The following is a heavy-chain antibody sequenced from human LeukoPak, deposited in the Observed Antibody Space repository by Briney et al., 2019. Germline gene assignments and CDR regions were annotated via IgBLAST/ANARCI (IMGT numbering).Heavy chain of an antibody. Sequence: PSETLSLTCTVSGGSISSGGYYWSWVRQPPGEGLEWIGYIYYSGSTNYNPSLKSRVTISVDTSKNQFSLKLSSVTAADTAVYYCAREGSLYSSGWYRADNWFDPWGQGTLVTVSS. V-gene: IGHV4-61*08. CDR2: IYYSGST. CDR1: GGSISSGGYY. CDR3: AREGSLYSSGWYRADNWFDP. D-gene: IGHD6-19*01. J-gene: IGHJ5*02.